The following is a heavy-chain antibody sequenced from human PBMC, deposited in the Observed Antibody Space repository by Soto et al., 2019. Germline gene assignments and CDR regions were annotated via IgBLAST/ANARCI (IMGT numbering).Heavy chain of an antibody. Sequence: PSETLSLTCTVSGGSVSSGSYYWSWIRQPPGKGLEWIGYIYYSGSTNYNPSLKSRVTISVDTSKNQFSLKLSSVTAADTAVYYCARTQLDYYYYGMDVWGQGTTVTVSS. CDR1: GGSVSSGSYY. CDR2: IYYSGST. J-gene: IGHJ6*02. CDR3: ARTQLDYYYYGMDV. V-gene: IGHV4-61*01.